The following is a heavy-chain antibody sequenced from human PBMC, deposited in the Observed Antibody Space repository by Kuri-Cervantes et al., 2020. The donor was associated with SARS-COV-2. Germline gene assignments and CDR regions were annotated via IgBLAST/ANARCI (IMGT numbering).Heavy chain of an antibody. CDR2: ISGSGFSI. D-gene: IGHD1-26*01. Sequence: GGSLRLSCVASGFTFSSNSMNWVRQAPGKGLEWVSYISGSGFSIYYADSLKGRFTISRDNAKNSLYLQMNSLTAEDTAVYYCARGGRYYFDYWGQGSLVTVSS. CDR3: ARGGRYYFDY. CDR1: GFTFSSNS. V-gene: IGHV3-48*01. J-gene: IGHJ4*02.